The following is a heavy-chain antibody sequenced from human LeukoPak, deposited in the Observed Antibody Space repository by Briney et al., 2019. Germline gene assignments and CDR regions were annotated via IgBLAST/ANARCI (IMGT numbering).Heavy chain of an antibody. CDR2: ISYDGSNK. Sequence: GGPLRLSCAASGFTFSSYAMHWVRQAPGKGLEWVAVISYDGSNKYYADSVKGRFTISRDNSKNTLYLQMSSLRAEDTAVYYCARAPPSRHFFDYWGQGTLVTVSS. CDR1: GFTFSSYA. J-gene: IGHJ4*02. CDR3: ARAPPSRHFFDY. D-gene: IGHD3-3*02. V-gene: IGHV3-30*04.